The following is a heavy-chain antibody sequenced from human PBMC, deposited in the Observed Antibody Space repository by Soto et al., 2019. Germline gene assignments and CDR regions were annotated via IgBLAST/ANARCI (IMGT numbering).Heavy chain of an antibody. D-gene: IGHD4-17*01. V-gene: IGHV1-46*01. J-gene: IGHJ4*02. CDR3: ARAVSTKTAAIDY. CDR2: ITPSSGGT. CDR1: GYTFTSYY. Sequence: QVQLVQSGAEVKKPGASVKVSCKASGYTFTSYYLHWLRQARGQGLEWMGIITPSSGGTRYSQRFQDRVTMTRDTSTGTVYMELSSLRFEDTAVYYCARAVSTKTAAIDYWGQGTLVTVSS.